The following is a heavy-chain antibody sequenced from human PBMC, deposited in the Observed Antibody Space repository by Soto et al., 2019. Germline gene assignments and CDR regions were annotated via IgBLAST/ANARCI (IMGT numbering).Heavy chain of an antibody. CDR3: ARGPLGSDAFDI. CDR1: GLNFSSYK. CDR2: FSSSGSTI. J-gene: IGHJ3*02. Sequence: GGPLRPSGAALGLNFSSYKMNWVRKAQGKGLEWVSYFSSSGSTIYYADSVKGRFTIARDKAKNSLYLQMNSLRAEDTAVYYCARGPLGSDAFDIWGQGTMVTVSS. D-gene: IGHD3-16*01. V-gene: IGHV3-48*03.